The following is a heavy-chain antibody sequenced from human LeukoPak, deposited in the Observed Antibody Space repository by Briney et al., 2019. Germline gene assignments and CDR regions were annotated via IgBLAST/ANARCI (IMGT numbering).Heavy chain of an antibody. CDR3: HFRVGESFDY. Sequence: GGSLRLSCAASGFTFSSYGINWVRQAPGKGLEWVSFIGTTSSYIYYADSVKGRFTISRDNAKNSVYLQMSSLRAEDTAVYYCHFRVGESFDYWGQGTLVTVSS. V-gene: IGHV3-21*04. D-gene: IGHD3-10*01. CDR1: GFTFSSYG. CDR2: IGTTSSYI. J-gene: IGHJ4*02.